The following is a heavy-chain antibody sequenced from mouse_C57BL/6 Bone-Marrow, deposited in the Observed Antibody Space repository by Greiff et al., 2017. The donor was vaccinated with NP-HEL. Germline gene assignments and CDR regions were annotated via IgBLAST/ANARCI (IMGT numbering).Heavy chain of an antibody. Sequence: EVQLQQSGAELVRPGASVKLSCTASGFNIKDDYMHWVKQRPEQGLEWIGWIDPENGDTEYASKFQGKATITADTSSNTAYLQLSSLTSEDTAVYYCTTTYYYGSRGGFAYWGQGTLVTVSA. V-gene: IGHV14-4*01. CDR3: TTTYYYGSRGGFAY. J-gene: IGHJ3*01. D-gene: IGHD1-1*01. CDR1: GFNIKDDY. CDR2: IDPENGDT.